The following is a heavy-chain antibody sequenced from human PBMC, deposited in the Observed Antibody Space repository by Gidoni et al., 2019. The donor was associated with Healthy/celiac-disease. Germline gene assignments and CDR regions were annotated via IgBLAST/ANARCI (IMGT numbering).Heavy chain of an antibody. CDR2: LSYDGSNK. CDR1: GFTFSSYG. D-gene: IGHD2-8*01. V-gene: IGHV3-30*18. CDR3: AKLLYADDYGSTY. Sequence: QVQLVESGGGVVQPGRSLRLSCAASGFTFSSYGMHWVRQAPGKGLEWVAVLSYDGSNKYYADSVKGRFTISRDNSKNTLYLQMNSLRAEDTAVYYCAKLLYADDYGSTYWGQGTLVTVSS. J-gene: IGHJ4*02.